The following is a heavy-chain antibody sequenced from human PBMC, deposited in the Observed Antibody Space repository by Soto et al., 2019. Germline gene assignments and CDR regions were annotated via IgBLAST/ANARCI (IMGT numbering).Heavy chain of an antibody. V-gene: IGHV1-3*04. CDR2: INTGNGNT. CDR3: ARGEQLYHYYYGMDV. Sequence: ASVEVYCKASGYSFTTHSMIWVRQAPGQRPEWMGWINTGNGNTRYSPKFQGRVNITRDTSASTAYMELSSLKSEDTAVYYCARGEQLYHYYYGMDVCGQGSTVTVSS. J-gene: IGHJ6*02. CDR1: GYSFTTHS.